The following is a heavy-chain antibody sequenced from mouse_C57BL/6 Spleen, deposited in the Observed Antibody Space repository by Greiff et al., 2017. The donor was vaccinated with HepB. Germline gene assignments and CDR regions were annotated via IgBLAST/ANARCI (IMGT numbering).Heavy chain of an antibody. D-gene: IGHD1-1*01. CDR3: ARGYGSSKYYLDY. V-gene: IGHV1-63*01. CDR2: IYPGGGYT. J-gene: IGHJ2*01. Sequence: VQLQQSGAELVRPGTSVKMSCKASGYTFTNYWIGWAKQRPGHGLEWIGDIYPGGGYTNYNEKFKGKATLTADKSSSTAYMQFSSLTSEDSAIYYWARGYGSSKYYLDYGGQGTTLTVSS. CDR1: GYTFTNYW.